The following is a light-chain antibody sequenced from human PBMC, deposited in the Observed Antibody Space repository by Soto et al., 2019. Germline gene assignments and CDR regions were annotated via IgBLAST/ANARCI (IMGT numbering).Light chain of an antibody. CDR1: QSVSSY. J-gene: IGKJ3*01. Sequence: PGERATLSCRASQSVSSYLVWYQHKPGQAPRLLIYDASNRATGIPARFSGSGSGTDFTLTISSLEPEDFAVYYCQQRSNWLFTFGPGTKVDIK. V-gene: IGKV3-11*01. CDR3: QQRSNWLFT. CDR2: DAS.